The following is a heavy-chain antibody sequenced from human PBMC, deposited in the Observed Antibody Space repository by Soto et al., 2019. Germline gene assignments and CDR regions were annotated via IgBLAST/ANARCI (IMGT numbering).Heavy chain of an antibody. CDR1: GYTLTELS. CDR2: ISAYNGNT. Sequence: ASVKVSCKVSGYTLTELSMHWVRQAPGQGLEWMGWISAYNGNTNYAQKLQGRVTMTTDTSTSTAYMELRSLRSDDTAVYYCARDYGYCSSTSCYFLVTDAFDIWGQGTMVTVSS. D-gene: IGHD2-2*01. CDR3: ARDYGYCSSTSCYFLVTDAFDI. J-gene: IGHJ3*02. V-gene: IGHV1-18*01.